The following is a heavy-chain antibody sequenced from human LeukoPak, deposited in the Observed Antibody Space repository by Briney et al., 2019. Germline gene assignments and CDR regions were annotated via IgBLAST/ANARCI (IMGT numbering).Heavy chain of an antibody. Sequence: SETLSLTCAVYGGSFSGYYWSWIRQPPGKGLEWIGEINHSGSTNYNPSLKSRVTISADTSKNQFSLKLSSVTAADTAVYYCASQPAAGIRWGQGTLVTVSS. D-gene: IGHD6-13*01. V-gene: IGHV4-34*01. CDR3: ASQPAAGIR. CDR1: GGSFSGYY. J-gene: IGHJ4*02. CDR2: INHSGST.